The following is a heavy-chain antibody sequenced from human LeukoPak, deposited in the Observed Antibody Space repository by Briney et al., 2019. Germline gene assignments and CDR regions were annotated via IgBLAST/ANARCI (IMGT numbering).Heavy chain of an antibody. CDR1: GGTFSSYA. CDR3: ARGAAGELRFLEYY. J-gene: IGHJ4*02. D-gene: IGHD3-3*01. Sequence: SVKVSCKASGGTFSSYAISWVRQAPGQGLEWTGGIIPIFGTANYAQKFQGRVTITADESTSTAYMELSSLRSEDTAVYYCARGAAGELRFLEYYWGQGTLVTVSS. V-gene: IGHV1-69*13. CDR2: IIPIFGTA.